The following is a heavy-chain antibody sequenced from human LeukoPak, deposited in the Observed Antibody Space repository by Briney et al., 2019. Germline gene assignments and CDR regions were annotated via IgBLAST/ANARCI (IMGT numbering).Heavy chain of an antibody. Sequence: GGSLRLSCAASGFNFSIYSMNWVRQAPGKGLEWVSYITRSSTTIYYADSVKGRFTISRDNAKNSLYLQMNSLRVEDTAIYYCAKNYGGLFYWYFDLWGRGTLVTVSS. D-gene: IGHD4-23*01. J-gene: IGHJ2*01. CDR3: AKNYGGLFYWYFDL. CDR2: ITRSSTTI. CDR1: GFNFSIYS. V-gene: IGHV3-48*01.